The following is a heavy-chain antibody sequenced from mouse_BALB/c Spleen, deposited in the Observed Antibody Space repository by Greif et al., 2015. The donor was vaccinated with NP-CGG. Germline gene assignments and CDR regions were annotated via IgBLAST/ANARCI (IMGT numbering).Heavy chain of an antibody. V-gene: IGHV5-12-2*01. CDR2: ISNGGGST. J-gene: IGHJ4*01. CDR1: GFIFSSYT. Sequence: EVMLVESGGGLVQPGGSLKLSCAASGFIFSSYTMSGVRQTPEKRLEWVAYISNGGGSTYYPDTVKGRFTISRDNAKNTLYLQMSSLKSEDTAMYYCARHGNYAMDYWGQGTSVTVSS. D-gene: IGHD1-1*02. CDR3: ARHGNYAMDY.